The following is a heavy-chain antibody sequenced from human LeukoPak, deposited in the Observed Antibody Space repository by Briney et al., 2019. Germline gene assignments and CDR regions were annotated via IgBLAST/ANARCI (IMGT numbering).Heavy chain of an antibody. J-gene: IGHJ4*02. CDR1: GFTVSSNY. Sequence: PGGSLRLSCAASGFTVSSNYMSWVRQAPGKGLEWVGRIKSKTDGGTTDYAAPVKGRFTISRDDSKNTLYLQMNSLKTEDTAVYYCTTDLYYDFWSGLVDYWGQGTLVTVSS. CDR2: IKSKTDGGTT. D-gene: IGHD3-3*01. CDR3: TTDLYYDFWSGLVDY. V-gene: IGHV3-15*01.